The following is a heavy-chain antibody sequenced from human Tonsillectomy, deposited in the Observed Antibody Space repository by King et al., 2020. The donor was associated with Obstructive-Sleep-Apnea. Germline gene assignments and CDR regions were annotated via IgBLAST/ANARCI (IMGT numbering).Heavy chain of an antibody. CDR2: VDWADEK. V-gene: IGHV2-70*01. D-gene: IGHD6-19*01. Sequence: TLKESGPPLVKPKQTLTLTCTFSGFSLTTSGMCVGWIRQPPGKALEWLALVDWADEKYYSTSLRTRLTISKDSSKNQVVLTMTNMDPVDTATYFCARVRWAGTSFDYWGQGTLVTVSS. CDR1: GFSLTTSGMC. CDR3: ARVRWAGTSFDY. J-gene: IGHJ4*02.